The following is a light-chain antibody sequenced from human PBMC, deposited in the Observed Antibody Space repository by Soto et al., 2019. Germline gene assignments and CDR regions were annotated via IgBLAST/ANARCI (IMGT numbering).Light chain of an antibody. J-gene: IGLJ3*02. CDR3: QTWDTDIRV. CDR2: VNSDGTH. CDR1: SGHRFSA. Sequence: QPVLTQSPSASASLGASVRLTCTLTSGHRFSAIAWHQQQPGKGPRYLMKVNSDGTHFKGDGVPDRFSGSSSGAERHLTISSLQSDDEADYYCQTWDTDIRVFGGGTKVTVL. V-gene: IGLV4-69*01.